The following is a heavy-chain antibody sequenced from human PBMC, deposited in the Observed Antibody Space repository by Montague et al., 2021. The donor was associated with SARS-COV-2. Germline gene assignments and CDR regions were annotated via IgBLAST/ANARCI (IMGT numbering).Heavy chain of an antibody. Sequence: SETLSLTCTVSGGSISSYYWNWIRQSPGKGLEWIGYIYYSGSTKXNPSFKSRVTMLVDTSKRQMSLRLNSVTAADTAVYYCAGDRGRFWHFDLWGRGTLVTGSS. CDR1: GGSISSYY. D-gene: IGHD5-12*01. J-gene: IGHJ2*01. V-gene: IGHV4-59*01. CDR3: AGDRGRFWHFDL. CDR2: IYYSGST.